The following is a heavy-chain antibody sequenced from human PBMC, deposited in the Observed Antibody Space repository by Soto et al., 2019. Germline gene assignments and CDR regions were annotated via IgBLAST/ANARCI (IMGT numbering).Heavy chain of an antibody. Sequence: ASVKVSCKASGYTFTSYAMHWVRQAPGQRLEWMGWINAGNGNTKYSQKFQGRVTITRDTSASTAYMELSSLRSEDTAVYYCARDRAAVAGTFDYWGQGTLVTVSS. CDR1: GYTFTSYA. V-gene: IGHV1-3*01. J-gene: IGHJ4*02. CDR3: ARDRAAVAGTFDY. D-gene: IGHD6-19*01. CDR2: INAGNGNT.